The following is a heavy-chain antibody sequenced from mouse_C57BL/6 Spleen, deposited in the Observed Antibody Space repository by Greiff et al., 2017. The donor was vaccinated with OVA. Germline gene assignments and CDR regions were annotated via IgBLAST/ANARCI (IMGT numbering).Heavy chain of an antibody. CDR2: IHPNSGST. D-gene: IGHD2-5*01. V-gene: IGHV1-64*01. CDR3: ARYYYSNPNLDF. Sequence: QVQLQQPGAELVKPGASVKLSCKASGYTFTSYWMHWVKQRPGQGLEWIGMIHPNSGSTNYNEKFKSKATLTVDQSSSTAYMQLSSLTSGVSAVYHCARYYYSNPNLDFWGRDTTHTVST. J-gene: IGHJ2*01. CDR1: GYTFTSYW.